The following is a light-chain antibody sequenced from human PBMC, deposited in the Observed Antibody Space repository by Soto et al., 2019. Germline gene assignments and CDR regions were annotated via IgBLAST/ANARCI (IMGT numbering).Light chain of an antibody. V-gene: IGKV1-9*01. CDR1: QGISSY. Sequence: DIQLTQSPSFLSASVGDRVTITCRASQGISSYLAWYQQKPGKAPKLLIYAASPLQSGVPSRFRGSGSGTEFTLTISSQQPEDFATYYCQQLNSYPPGTFGQGTKLEIK. CDR2: AAS. CDR3: QQLNSYPPGT. J-gene: IGKJ2*01.